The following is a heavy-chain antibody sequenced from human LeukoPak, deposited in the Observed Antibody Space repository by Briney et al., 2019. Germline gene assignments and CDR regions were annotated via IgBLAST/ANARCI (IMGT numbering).Heavy chain of an antibody. Sequence: SETLSLTCTLPDGSISGYYWSWIRQPAGKGLEWIGRIDTSWSTNYNPSLKSRVTMSLDTSKNQFSLKLTSVTAADTAVYYCARDRRSATVNNYYYYYTDVWGKGTTVTVSS. D-gene: IGHD4-11*01. CDR2: IDTSWST. CDR3: ARDRRSATVNNYYYYYTDV. V-gene: IGHV4-4*07. J-gene: IGHJ6*03. CDR1: DGSISGYY.